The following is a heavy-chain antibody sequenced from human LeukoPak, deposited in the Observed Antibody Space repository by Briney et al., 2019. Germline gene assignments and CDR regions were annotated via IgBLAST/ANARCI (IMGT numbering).Heavy chain of an antibody. CDR2: INPNSGGT. D-gene: IGHD3-22*01. Sequence: ASVKVSCTASGYTFTGYYMHWVRQAPGQGLEWMGWINPNSGGTDYAQKFQGRVTMTRDTSISTAYMELSRLRSDDTAVYYCAGGNYYDSTAPAYWGQGTLVTVSS. V-gene: IGHV1-2*02. CDR1: GYTFTGYY. J-gene: IGHJ4*02. CDR3: AGGNYYDSTAPAY.